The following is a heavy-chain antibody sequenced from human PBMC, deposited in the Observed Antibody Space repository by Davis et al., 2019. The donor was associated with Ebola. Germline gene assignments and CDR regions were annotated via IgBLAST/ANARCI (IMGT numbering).Heavy chain of an antibody. CDR1: GFIFSDSN. D-gene: IGHD3-3*01. CDR2: ISSRSSYK. CDR3: ARERGRVERARKYYYMDV. Sequence: GESLKISCAASGFIFSDSNMNWVRQPPGKGLEWVSSISSRSSYKYYADSVKGRFTISRDNAKKSRYLQMNSLRAEDTSVYYCARERGRVERARKYYYMDVWGKGTTVTVSS. V-gene: IGHV3-21*01. J-gene: IGHJ6*03.